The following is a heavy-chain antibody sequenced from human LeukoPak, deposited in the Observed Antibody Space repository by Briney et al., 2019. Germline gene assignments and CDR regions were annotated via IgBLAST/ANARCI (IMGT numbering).Heavy chain of an antibody. Sequence: SETLSLTCTVSGGSISSYYWSWIRQPPGKGLEWIGYIYYSWSTNYNPSLKSRVTISVDTSKNQFSLKLSSVTAADTAVYYCASSTSSEELFAPDYGMDVWGQGTTVTVSS. D-gene: IGHD2-2*01. CDR2: IYYSWST. CDR3: ASSTSSEELFAPDYGMDV. J-gene: IGHJ6*02. CDR1: GGSISSYY. V-gene: IGHV4-59*01.